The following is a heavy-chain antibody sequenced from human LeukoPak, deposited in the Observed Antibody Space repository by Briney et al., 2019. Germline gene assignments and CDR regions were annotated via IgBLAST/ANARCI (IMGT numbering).Heavy chain of an antibody. Sequence: PGGSLRLPCAASGFTVSSNYMSWVRQAPGKGLEWVSVIYSGGSTYYADSVKGRFTISRDNSKNTLYLQMNSLRAEDTAVYYCARGEYYDILTGYSPDFDYWGQGTLVTVSS. CDR2: IYSGGST. J-gene: IGHJ4*02. D-gene: IGHD3-9*01. CDR1: GFTVSSNY. CDR3: ARGEYYDILTGYSPDFDY. V-gene: IGHV3-66*01.